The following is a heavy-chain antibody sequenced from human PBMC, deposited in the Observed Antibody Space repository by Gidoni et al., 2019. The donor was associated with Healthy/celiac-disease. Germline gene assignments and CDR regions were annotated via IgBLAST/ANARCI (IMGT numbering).Heavy chain of an antibody. CDR2: ISSSSSYI. Sequence: EVQLAESGGGLVNLGGSLSFSCAASGFAFRRFSINSFRQAPGKGLEWVSSISSSSSYIYYADSVKGRFTISRDNAKNSLYLQMNSLRAEDTAVYYCARDVYYYGSGSYYTPYYYYYGMDVWGQGTTVTVSS. CDR1: GFAFRRFS. V-gene: IGHV3-21*01. CDR3: ARDVYYYGSGSYYTPYYYYYGMDV. D-gene: IGHD3-10*01. J-gene: IGHJ6*02.